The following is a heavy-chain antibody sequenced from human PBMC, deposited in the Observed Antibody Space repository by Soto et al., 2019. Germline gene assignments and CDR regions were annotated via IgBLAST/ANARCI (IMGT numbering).Heavy chain of an antibody. D-gene: IGHD6-13*01. V-gene: IGHV1-8*01. CDR3: GRGPSPRAPAGGTPYYFAMDV. CDR2: MNPINGAT. J-gene: IGHJ6*02. Sequence: SGQGLEWMGWMNPINGATGSARRFQGRVSMTRNTATGTAYLELTSLRSDDSAVYYCGRGPSPRAPAGGTPYYFAMDVWGQGTTVTVSS.